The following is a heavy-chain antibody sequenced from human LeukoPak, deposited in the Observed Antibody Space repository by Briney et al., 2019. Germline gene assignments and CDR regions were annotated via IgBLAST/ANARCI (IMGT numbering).Heavy chain of an antibody. CDR1: GFTFTTYF. D-gene: IGHD3-22*01. CDR3: VTFYYDSSGSYVHY. J-gene: IGHJ4*02. V-gene: IGHV3-23*01. CDR2: IRGSGGST. Sequence: GSLRLSCAASGFTFTTYFMSWVRQAPGKGLESVSAIRGSGGSTYYADSVKGRFTISRDDSKSTLYLQMNSLRAEDTAVYHCVTFYYDSSGSYVHYWGQGTLVTVSS.